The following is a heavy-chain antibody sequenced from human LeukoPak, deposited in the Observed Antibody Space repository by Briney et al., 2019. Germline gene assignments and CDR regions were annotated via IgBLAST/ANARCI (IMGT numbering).Heavy chain of an antibody. CDR1: GGSFGGSY. CDR3: ARGGGDWNDAYQNAFDI. J-gene: IGHJ3*02. Sequence: PSETLSLTCAVYGGSFGGSYCSWIRQSPGKGLEWIGEIIHSGSTTYNPSLKSRVTISIDTSKNQFSLKLSSVTAADTAVYYCARGGGDWNDAYQNAFDIWDQGTMGTVSS. CDR2: IIHSGST. D-gene: IGHD1-1*01. V-gene: IGHV4-34*01.